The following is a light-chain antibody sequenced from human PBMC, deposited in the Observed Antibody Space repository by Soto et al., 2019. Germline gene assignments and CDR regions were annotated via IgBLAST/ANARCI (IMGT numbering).Light chain of an antibody. V-gene: IGKV3-15*01. Sequence: EIVMTQSPATLSVSPGERATLSCRASQSVSSNLAWYQQKPCQAPRLLIYGASTRATGIPARFSGSGSGTEFTLTISSLQSEDFAVYYCQQYDKWPRTFGQGTKVDIK. CDR3: QQYDKWPRT. CDR1: QSVSSN. CDR2: GAS. J-gene: IGKJ1*01.